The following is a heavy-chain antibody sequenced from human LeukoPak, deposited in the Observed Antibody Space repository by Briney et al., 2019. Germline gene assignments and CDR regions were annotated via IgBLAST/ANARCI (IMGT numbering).Heavy chain of an antibody. CDR3: AKGGNYAPLDY. V-gene: IGHV3-23*01. J-gene: IGHJ4*02. CDR1: GFTSTDSA. Sequence: PGGSLRLSCAGSGFTSTDSAMTWVRQAPGKGLEGVSAISTSGGDTIYTDSVKDRFTISRDNSKNTLYLQMNSLRAEDTAIYYCAKGGNYAPLDYWGQGTLVTVSS. CDR2: ISTSGGDT. D-gene: IGHD1-7*01.